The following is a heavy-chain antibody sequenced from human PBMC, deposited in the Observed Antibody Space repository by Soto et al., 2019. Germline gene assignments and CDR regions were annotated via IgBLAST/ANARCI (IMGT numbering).Heavy chain of an antibody. CDR3: ASTKYDSSAYYYWYLGL. V-gene: IGHV1-69*06. CDR2: IIPIFGTA. J-gene: IGHJ2*01. Sequence: QVELVQSGAEVKKPGSSVKVSCQASEDTFRNYASSWVRQAPGQGLEWMGGIIPIFGTANYAQKFQGRVTITEDTSENTVYLELSSLRSEDTAVSYCASTKYDSSAYYYWYLGLWGRGTLVTVSS. D-gene: IGHD3-22*01. CDR1: EDTFRNYA.